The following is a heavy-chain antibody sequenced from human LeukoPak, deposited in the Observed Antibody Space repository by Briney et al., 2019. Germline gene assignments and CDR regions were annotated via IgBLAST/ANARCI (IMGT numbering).Heavy chain of an antibody. D-gene: IGHD3-10*01. CDR2: IYYRGST. CDR1: GGSISSSSYY. J-gene: IGHJ6*03. Sequence: SETLSLTCTVSGGSISSSSYYWGWIRQPPGKGLEWIGSIYYRGSTYYNPSLKSRVTISVDTSKNQFSLKLSSVTAADTAVYYCARLWFGELLYMDVWGKGTTVTISS. CDR3: ARLWFGELLYMDV. V-gene: IGHV4-39*01.